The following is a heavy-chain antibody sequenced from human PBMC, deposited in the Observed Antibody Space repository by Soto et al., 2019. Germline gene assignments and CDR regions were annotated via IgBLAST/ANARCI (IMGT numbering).Heavy chain of an antibody. D-gene: IGHD4-17*01. CDR1: GDSISSNY. CDR2: IYYSGRT. CDR3: ARLVRDYGDYGAFDF. V-gene: IGHV4-59*01. J-gene: IGHJ4*02. Sequence: QVQLQESGPGLVKTSETLSLTCAVSGDSISSNYWSWIRQPPGKGLEWIGYIYYSGRTKYNPYLKSRLTISVDTSDNQSSRRLSSVTAADTAVYYCARLVRDYGDYGAFDFCGQGTLVTVSS.